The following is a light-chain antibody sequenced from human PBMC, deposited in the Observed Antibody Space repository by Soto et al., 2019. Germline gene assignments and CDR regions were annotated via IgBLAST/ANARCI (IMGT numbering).Light chain of an antibody. CDR3: GSYRISTAV. J-gene: IGLJ1*01. V-gene: IGLV2-14*01. Sequence: QSALPQPSSVSVSPGQSITISCTGTSSDVGGYNNVPWYQQYPGKAPKLMIYDVTNRPSGVSNRFSGSTSGNTASLTISRLQAEDEADYYCGSYRISTAVFGTGTKVTVL. CDR2: DVT. CDR1: SSDVGGYNN.